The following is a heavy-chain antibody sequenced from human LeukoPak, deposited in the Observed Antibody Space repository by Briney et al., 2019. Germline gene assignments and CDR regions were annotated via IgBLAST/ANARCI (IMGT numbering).Heavy chain of an antibody. Sequence: ASVKVSCKASGYTFTSYYMHWVRQAPGQGLEWMGIINPSGGSTSYAQKFQGRVTMTRDTSISTAYMELSRLRSDDTAVYYCARDRSGYSYADAFNIWGQGTMVTVSS. CDR1: GYTFTSYY. J-gene: IGHJ3*02. CDR2: INPSGGST. CDR3: ARDRSGYSYADAFNI. D-gene: IGHD5-18*01. V-gene: IGHV1-46*01.